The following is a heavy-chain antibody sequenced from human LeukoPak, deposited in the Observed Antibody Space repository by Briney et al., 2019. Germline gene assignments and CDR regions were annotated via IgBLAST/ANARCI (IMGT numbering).Heavy chain of an antibody. CDR3: ARGVSYGSGSYIGDP. J-gene: IGHJ5*02. Sequence: GGSLRLSCAASGFTVSSNYMSWVRQAPGKGLEWVSVIYSGGSTHYADSVRGRFTISRDNSKNTFYLQVNSLRAEDTAVYYCARGVSYGSGSYIGDPWGQGTLVTASS. V-gene: IGHV3-53*01. CDR1: GFTVSSNY. D-gene: IGHD3-10*01. CDR2: IYSGGST.